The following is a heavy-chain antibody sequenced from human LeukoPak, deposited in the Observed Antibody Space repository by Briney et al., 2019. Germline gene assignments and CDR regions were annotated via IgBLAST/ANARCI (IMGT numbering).Heavy chain of an antibody. Sequence: GGSLRLSCAASGFTFSSYTMTWVRQAPRKGLEWVSAISGSGGSTYYADSVRGRFTVSRDNAKNTLFLQMSSLRAEDTAMYYCASDTGYSSSLWGQGTLVTVSS. CDR3: ASDTGYSSSL. D-gene: IGHD6-6*01. J-gene: IGHJ4*02. CDR1: GFTFSSYT. V-gene: IGHV3-23*01. CDR2: ISGSGGST.